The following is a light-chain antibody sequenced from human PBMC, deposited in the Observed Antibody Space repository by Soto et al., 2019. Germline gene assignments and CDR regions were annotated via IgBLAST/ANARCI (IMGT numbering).Light chain of an antibody. J-gene: IGKJ4*01. CDR2: GVS. Sequence: IVLTQSPGTLSLSPGDSATLSCRASQSVSSSSLAWYQQKPGQAPRLLFFGVSNRAAGVPDRFGGSGSGTAFSLTISRLEPEDSAVYYCQQYGGSPLTVGGGKKVEIK. CDR1: QSVSSSS. CDR3: QQYGGSPLT. V-gene: IGKV3-20*01.